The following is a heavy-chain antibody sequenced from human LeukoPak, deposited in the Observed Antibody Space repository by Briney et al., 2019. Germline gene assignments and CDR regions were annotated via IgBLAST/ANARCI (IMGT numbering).Heavy chain of an antibody. CDR3: ASRGYSSGWRDY. V-gene: IGHV4-39*01. J-gene: IGHJ4*02. CDR2: IYYSGST. CDR1: GGSISSSSYY. Sequence: NSSETLSLACTVTGGSISSSSYYWGWIRQPPGKGLEWIGSIYYSGSTHYNPSLKSRVTISVDTSKNQFSLKLSSVTAADTAVYYCASRGYSSGWRDYWGQGTLVTVSS. D-gene: IGHD6-19*01.